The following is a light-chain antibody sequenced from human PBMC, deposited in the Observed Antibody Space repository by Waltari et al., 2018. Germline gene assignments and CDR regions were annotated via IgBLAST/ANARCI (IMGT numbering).Light chain of an antibody. CDR3: LHDYGCPRT. Sequence: TQLTQSPSSLSASVGDRVILTCRASEDIRNELARYQQQPGKAPKVLIYVTSILHSGVPSRCSGSGSGTDFTLTITNLQPEDFATYFCLHDYGCPRTFGQGTKVEVK. CDR2: VTS. J-gene: IGKJ1*01. V-gene: IGKV1-6*01. CDR1: EDIRNE.